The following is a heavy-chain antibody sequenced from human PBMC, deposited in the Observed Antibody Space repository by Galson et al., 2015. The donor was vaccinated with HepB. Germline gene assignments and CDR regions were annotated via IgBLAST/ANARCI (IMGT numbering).Heavy chain of an antibody. V-gene: IGHV1-18*04. CDR2: ISAYNGNT. D-gene: IGHD2-2*01. CDR3: ARDGGRYQLLPYYYYGMDV. CDR1: GYTFTSYG. Sequence: SVKVSCKASGYTFTSYGISWVRQAPGQGLQWMGWISAYNGNTNYAQKLQGRVTMTTDTSTSTAYMELRSLRSDDTAVYYCARDGGRYQLLPYYYYGMDVWGQGTTVTVSS. J-gene: IGHJ6*02.